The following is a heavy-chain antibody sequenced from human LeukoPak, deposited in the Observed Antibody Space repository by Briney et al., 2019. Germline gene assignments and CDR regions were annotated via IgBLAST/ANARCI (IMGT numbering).Heavy chain of an antibody. Sequence: PSETLSLTCTVSGDSISRYYWSWIRQPPGKGLEWIGYRYYSGSTNYNPTLISRVTISVDTSRNQFSLKLTSVTAADTAVYFCAGGGDWKYFHYWGQGALVTVSS. CDR1: GDSISRYY. V-gene: IGHV4-59*01. D-gene: IGHD2-21*02. J-gene: IGHJ4*02. CDR3: AGGGDWKYFHY. CDR2: RYYSGST.